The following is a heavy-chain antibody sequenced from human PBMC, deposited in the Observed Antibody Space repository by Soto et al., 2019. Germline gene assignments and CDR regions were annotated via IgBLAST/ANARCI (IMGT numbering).Heavy chain of an antibody. CDR1: GYTFTSYD. Sequence: QVQLVQSGAEVKKPGASVKVSCKASGYTFTSYDINWVRQATGQGLEWMGWMNPNSGNTRYAQKFQGRVTMTSNTSISTAYMELSSLRSEDTAVYYCAGGEPQDRGYYSTCYYSGQGTLVTVSS. D-gene: IGHD3-22*01. CDR2: MNPNSGNT. J-gene: IGHJ4*02. CDR3: AGGEPQDRGYYSTCYY. V-gene: IGHV1-8*01.